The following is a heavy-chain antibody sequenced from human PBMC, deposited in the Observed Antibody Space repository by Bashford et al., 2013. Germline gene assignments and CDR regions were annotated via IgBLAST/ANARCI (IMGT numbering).Heavy chain of an antibody. Sequence: SGPTLVKPTQTLTLTCTFSGFSLNTFGMRVSWIRQPPGKALEWLARIDWDDDKFYSTSLKTRLTISKDTSKNEVVLTMTNLDPVDTATYYCARARYDSSGDYGMDVVGPRDHGHRLL. CDR1: GFSLNTFGMR. CDR3: ARARYDSSGDYGMDV. CDR2: IDWDDDK. J-gene: IGHJ6*02. D-gene: IGHD3-22*01. V-gene: IGHV2-70*04.